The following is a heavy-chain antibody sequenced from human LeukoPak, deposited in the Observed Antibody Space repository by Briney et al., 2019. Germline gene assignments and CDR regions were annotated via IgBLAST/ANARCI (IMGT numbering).Heavy chain of an antibody. CDR2: ISSSSSYI. CDR1: GFTFSSYS. Sequence: GGSLRLSCAASGFTFSSYSMNWVRQAPGKGLEWVSSISSSSSYIYYADSVKGRFTISRDNAKNSLYLQMNSLRADDTAVYYCARDIVGATQGWFDPWGQGTLVTVSS. CDR3: ARDIVGATQGWFDP. J-gene: IGHJ5*02. V-gene: IGHV3-21*01. D-gene: IGHD1-26*01.